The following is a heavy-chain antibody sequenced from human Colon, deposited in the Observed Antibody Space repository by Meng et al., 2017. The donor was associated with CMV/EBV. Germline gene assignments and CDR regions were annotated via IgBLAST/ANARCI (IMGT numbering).Heavy chain of an antibody. CDR3: ARVPASTMVRGVGKYYFDY. CDR2: ISYSGST. V-gene: IGHV4-39*07. J-gene: IGHJ4*02. Sequence: SETLSLTCTVSGGSISSSSYYWGWIRQPPGKGLEWIGGISYSGSTYYNPSLKSRVTISVDTSNNQFSLKVSSVTAADTAVYYCARVPASTMVRGVGKYYFDYWGQGTLVTVSS. CDR1: GGSISSSSYY. D-gene: IGHD3-10*01.